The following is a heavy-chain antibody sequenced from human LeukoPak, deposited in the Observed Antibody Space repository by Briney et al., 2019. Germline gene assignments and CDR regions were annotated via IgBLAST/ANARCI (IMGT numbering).Heavy chain of an antibody. CDR1: GFTFGDYA. D-gene: IGHD6-13*01. V-gene: IGHV3-49*04. Sequence: GGSLRLSCAASGFTFGDYAMSWVRQAPGKGLEWVGFIRSKAYGGTTEYAASVKGRFTISRDDSKSIAYLQMNSLKTEDTAVYYCTLGIAAAGPWGQGTLVTVSS. J-gene: IGHJ5*02. CDR3: TLGIAAAGP. CDR2: IRSKAYGGTT.